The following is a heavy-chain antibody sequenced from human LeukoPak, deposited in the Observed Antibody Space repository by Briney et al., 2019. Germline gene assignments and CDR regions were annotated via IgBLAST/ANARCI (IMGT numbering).Heavy chain of an antibody. CDR2: ISSSGSTI. Sequence: GGSLRLSCAASGFTFSSYWMNWVRQAPGKGLEWVSYISSSGSTIYYADSVKGRFTISRDNAKNSLYLQMNSLRAEDTAVYYCARDGRVSSNLYYYYYYMDVWGKGTTVTISS. J-gene: IGHJ6*03. V-gene: IGHV3-48*04. CDR3: ARDGRVSSNLYYYYYYMDV. CDR1: GFTFSSYW.